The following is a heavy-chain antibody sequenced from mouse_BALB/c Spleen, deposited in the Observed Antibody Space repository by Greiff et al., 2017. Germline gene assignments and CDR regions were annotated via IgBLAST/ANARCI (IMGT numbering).Heavy chain of an antibody. Sequence: EVKLQQSGPGLVKPSQTVSLTCTVTGISITTGNYRWSWIRQFPGNKLEWIGYIYYSGTITYNPSLTSRTTITRDTSKNQFFLEMNSLTAEDTATYYCARDGYYAMDYWGQGTSVTVSS. CDR1: GISITTGNYR. CDR3: ARDGYYAMDY. V-gene: IGHV3-5*02. CDR2: IYYSGTI. J-gene: IGHJ4*01.